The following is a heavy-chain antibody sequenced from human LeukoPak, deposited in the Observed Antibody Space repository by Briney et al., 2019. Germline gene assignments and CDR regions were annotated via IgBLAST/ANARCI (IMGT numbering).Heavy chain of an antibody. D-gene: IGHD4-17*01. J-gene: IGHJ4*02. CDR3: ARVVDHDYGDYYLDY. V-gene: IGHV3-30*02. CDR1: GFTFISYG. Sequence: PGGSLRLSCAASGFTFISYGMHWVRQAPGKGLEWVTFIRYDGSNKYYADSVEGRFIISRDNSKNTLYLQMNSLRAEDTAVYYCARVVDHDYGDYYLDYWGQGTLVTVSS. CDR2: IRYDGSNK.